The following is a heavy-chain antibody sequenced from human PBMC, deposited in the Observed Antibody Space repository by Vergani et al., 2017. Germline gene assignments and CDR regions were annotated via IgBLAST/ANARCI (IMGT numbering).Heavy chain of an antibody. D-gene: IGHD3-3*01. CDR2: IYAGDSDV. J-gene: IGHJ5*02. V-gene: IGHV5-51*03. CDR1: GYSITNYW. CDR3: AKTHDFSSLYSSYNWFGP. Sequence: EVMLVQSGAEVKKPGESLKISCQGSGYSITNYWIAWVRQRPGKGLEWMGIIYAGDSDVRYSPSFQGQVTMSVDKSLSTAYLQWSSLKASDTATYYCAKTHDFSSLYSSYNWFGPWGQGTQVTVSS.